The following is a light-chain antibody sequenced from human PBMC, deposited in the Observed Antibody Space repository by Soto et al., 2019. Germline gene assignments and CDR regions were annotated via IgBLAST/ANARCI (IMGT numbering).Light chain of an antibody. Sequence: DIQMTQSPSSVSASVGDRVSITCRASQGISNWLAWYQQKPGRAPKLLIYTGSSLQSGVPSRFSGAGSGVGLTLTISSLQPEEVATFSCQQAHSFPLTFGGGTKVEIK. V-gene: IGKV1-12*01. J-gene: IGKJ4*01. CDR3: QQAHSFPLT. CDR2: TGS. CDR1: QGISNW.